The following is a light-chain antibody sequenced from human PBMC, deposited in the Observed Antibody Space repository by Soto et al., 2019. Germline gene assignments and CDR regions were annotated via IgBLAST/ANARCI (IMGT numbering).Light chain of an antibody. V-gene: IGKV3-20*01. J-gene: IGKJ1*01. CDR1: QSVSGSY. CDR3: QQYGSSRGT. Sequence: EIVLTQSPGPLSFSPGERATLSCRARQSVSGSYLAWYQQKPGQAPRLLIYGASSRATGIPDRFSGSGSGTDFTLTISRLEPEDFAVYYCQQYGSSRGTFGQGTKVDIK. CDR2: GAS.